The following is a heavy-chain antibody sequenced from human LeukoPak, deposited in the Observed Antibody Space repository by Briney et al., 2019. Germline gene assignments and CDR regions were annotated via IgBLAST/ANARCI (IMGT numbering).Heavy chain of an antibody. Sequence: SETLSLTCTVSGGSISSYYWSWIRQPPGKGLEWVGYIYYSGSTNYNPSLKSRVTISVDTSKNQFSLRLSSMTAADTAVYYCARVTGYMIEDYFDYWGQGTLVTVSS. J-gene: IGHJ4*02. V-gene: IGHV4-59*01. CDR3: ARVTGYMIEDYFDY. D-gene: IGHD3-22*01. CDR2: IYYSGST. CDR1: GGSISSYY.